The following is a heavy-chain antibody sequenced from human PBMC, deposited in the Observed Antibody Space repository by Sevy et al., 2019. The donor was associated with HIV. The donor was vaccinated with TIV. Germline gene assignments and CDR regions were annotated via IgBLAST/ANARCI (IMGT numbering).Heavy chain of an antibody. Sequence: GGSLRLSCAASGFTFSSYWMSWVRQAPGKGLEWVTNIKQDGSEKYYVDSVKGRFTISRDNAKNSLYLQMNSLGAEDTAVYYCARDRGYCSGGSCSIGGIDYWGQGTLVTVSS. CDR2: IKQDGSEK. J-gene: IGHJ4*02. CDR3: ARDRGYCSGGSCSIGGIDY. CDR1: GFTFSSYW. V-gene: IGHV3-7*01. D-gene: IGHD2-15*01.